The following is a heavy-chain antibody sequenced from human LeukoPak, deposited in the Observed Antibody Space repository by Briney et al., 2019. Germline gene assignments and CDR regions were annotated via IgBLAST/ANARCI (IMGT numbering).Heavy chain of an antibody. D-gene: IGHD3-9*01. CDR3: AAKEGLTGYLSGSFDY. Sequence: GGSLRLSCAASGFTFSNYAMTWVCQAPGKGLEWVSAISAGGVDTFYADSVRGRFTISRDNSKSTLYLLMNTLRAEDTAVYYCAAKEGLTGYLSGSFDYWGQGTLVTVSS. CDR2: ISAGGVDT. V-gene: IGHV3-23*01. CDR1: GFTFSNYA. J-gene: IGHJ4*02.